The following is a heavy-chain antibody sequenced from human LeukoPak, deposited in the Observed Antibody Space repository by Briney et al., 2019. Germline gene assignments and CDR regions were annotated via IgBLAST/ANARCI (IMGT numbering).Heavy chain of an antibody. D-gene: IGHD3-16*01. V-gene: IGHV3-74*01. J-gene: IGHJ6*02. CDR1: GFTFTSHW. Sequence: GGSLRLSCTASGFTFTSHWMHWVRQVPGKGLVWVSRINGDGSGTNHADSVKGRFTISRDNAKNTLYLQMNSLRVEDTAVYYCATYTHWVAGDVWGQGTTVTVSS. CDR2: INGDGSGT. CDR3: ATYTHWVAGDV.